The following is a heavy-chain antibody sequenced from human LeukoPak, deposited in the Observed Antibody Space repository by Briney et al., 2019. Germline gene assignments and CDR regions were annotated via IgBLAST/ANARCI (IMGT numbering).Heavy chain of an antibody. CDR1: GGSISSSSYY. V-gene: IGHV4-39*07. CDR3: ARDRPYTGSYYDY. CDR2: IYYSGST. J-gene: IGHJ4*02. D-gene: IGHD1-26*01. Sequence: SETLSLTCTVSGGSISSSSYYWGWIRQPPGKGLEWIGSIYYSGSTYYNPSLKSRVTMSVDTSKKQFSLNLRSVTAADTAVYFCARDRPYTGSYYDYWGQGKRVTVSS.